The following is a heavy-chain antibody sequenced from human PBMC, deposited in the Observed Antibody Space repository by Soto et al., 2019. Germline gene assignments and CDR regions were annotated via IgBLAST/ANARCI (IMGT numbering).Heavy chain of an antibody. CDR2: ISYDGSNQ. Sequence: VKLVESGGGVVQPGGSLRLSCAASGFTFNIYGMHWVRQAPDKGLEWVALISYDGSNQYYADSVKGRFTISRDNSKNTRFLQMNSLRAADPAVYYCAKDQASGQGPFDSWGQGTLVTVSS. CDR3: AKDQASGQGPFDS. V-gene: IGHV3-30*18. CDR1: GFTFNIYG. J-gene: IGHJ4*02.